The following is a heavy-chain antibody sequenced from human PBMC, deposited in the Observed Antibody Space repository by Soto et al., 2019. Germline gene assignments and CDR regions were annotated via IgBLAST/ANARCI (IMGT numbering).Heavy chain of an antibody. Sequence: GGSLRLSCAASGFPLSSYAMSWVRQAPGKGLEWVSAIGTASDTYYPGSVKGRFTTSRENAKNSLYLQMNSLRAEDTGVYYCARVVSCSGRTCPHYYLDVWGKGTTVTVSS. D-gene: IGHD2-15*01. CDR3: ARVVSCSGRTCPHYYLDV. CDR2: IGTASDT. CDR1: GFPLSSYA. J-gene: IGHJ6*03. V-gene: IGHV3-13*01.